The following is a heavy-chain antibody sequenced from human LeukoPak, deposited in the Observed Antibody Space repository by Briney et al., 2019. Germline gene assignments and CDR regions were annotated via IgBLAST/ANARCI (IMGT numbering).Heavy chain of an antibody. CDR2: IYYSGST. Sequence: PGGSLRLSCAASGFTFSSYSMNWIRQPPGKGLEWIGSIYYSGSTYYNPSLKSRVTISVDTSKNQFSLKLSSVTAADTAVYYCARHAYGSGSYNFDYWGQGTLVTVSS. CDR1: GFTFSSYS. D-gene: IGHD3-10*01. J-gene: IGHJ4*02. CDR3: ARHAYGSGSYNFDY. V-gene: IGHV4-39*01.